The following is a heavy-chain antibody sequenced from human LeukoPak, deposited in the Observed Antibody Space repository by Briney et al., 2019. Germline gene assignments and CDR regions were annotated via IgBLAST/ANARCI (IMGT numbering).Heavy chain of an antibody. CDR3: ARSYVGRDGYNLVGYYFDY. CDR2: ISYDGSNK. CDR1: GFTFSSYG. D-gene: IGHD5-24*01. Sequence: GGSLRLSCAASGFTFSSYGMHWVRQAPGKGLERVAVISYDGSNKYYADSVKGRFTISRDNSKNTLYLQMNSLRAEDTAVYYCARSYVGRDGYNLVGYYFDYWGQGTLVTVSS. V-gene: IGHV3-30*03. J-gene: IGHJ4*02.